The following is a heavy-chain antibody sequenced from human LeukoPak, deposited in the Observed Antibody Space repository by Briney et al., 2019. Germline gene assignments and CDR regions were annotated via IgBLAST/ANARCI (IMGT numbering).Heavy chain of an antibody. Sequence: ASVKVSCKASGYTFTSYDINWVRQATGQGLEWMGWMNPNSGNTGYAQKFQGRVTMTRNTSISTAYMELSSLRSEDTAVYYCARDLGAARRFATKPMDVWGQGTTVTVSS. CDR1: GYTFTSYD. J-gene: IGHJ6*02. D-gene: IGHD6-6*01. V-gene: IGHV1-8*01. CDR3: ARDLGAARRFATKPMDV. CDR2: MNPNSGNT.